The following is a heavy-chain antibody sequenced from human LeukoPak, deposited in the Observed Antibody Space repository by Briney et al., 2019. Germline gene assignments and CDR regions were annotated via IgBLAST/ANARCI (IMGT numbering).Heavy chain of an antibody. CDR2: ISSTGRRI. Sequence: GGSLRLSCAASGFTFRDYDMDWIRQAPGKGLEWVSHISSTGRRIYYAASVKGRFTISRDNAKNSLFLQINGLRAEDTAVFYCARDYRDWAFDIWGQGTVVTVSS. J-gene: IGHJ3*02. CDR3: ARDYRDWAFDI. CDR1: GFTFRDYD. D-gene: IGHD5-24*01. V-gene: IGHV3-11*01.